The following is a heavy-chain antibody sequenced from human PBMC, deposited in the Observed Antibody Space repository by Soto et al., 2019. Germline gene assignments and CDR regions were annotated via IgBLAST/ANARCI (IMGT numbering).Heavy chain of an antibody. D-gene: IGHD2-2*01. CDR3: ARRYCISTSCSYYYYYYGMDV. CDR2: IIPIFGTA. J-gene: IGHJ6*02. V-gene: IGHV1-69*12. Sequence: QVQLVQSGAEVKKPGSSVKVSCKASGGTFSSYAISWVRQAPGQGLEWMGGIIPIFGTANYAQKFQGRVTITADESTSTAYMELSSLRSEDTAVYYCARRYCISTSCSYYYYYYGMDVWGQGTTVTVSS. CDR1: GGTFSSYA.